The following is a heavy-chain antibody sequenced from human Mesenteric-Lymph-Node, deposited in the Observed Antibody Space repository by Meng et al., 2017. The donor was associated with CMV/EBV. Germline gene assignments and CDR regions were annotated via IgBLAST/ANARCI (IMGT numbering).Heavy chain of an antibody. CDR1: FTFRSYA. CDR3: AKDLDGGYSGYDLYFDY. CDR2: ISSSGGST. Sequence: FTFRSYALGWVRQAPGKGLEWVSAISSSGGSTYYAASVKGRFTISRDNSKNTLYLQMNSLRAEDTAVYYCAKDLDGGYSGYDLYFDYWGQGTLVTVSS. J-gene: IGHJ4*02. V-gene: IGHV3-23*01. D-gene: IGHD5-12*01.